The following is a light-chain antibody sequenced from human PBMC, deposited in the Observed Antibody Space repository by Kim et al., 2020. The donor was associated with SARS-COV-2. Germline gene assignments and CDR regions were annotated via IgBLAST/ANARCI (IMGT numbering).Light chain of an antibody. J-gene: IGKJ1*01. CDR1: QTINNK. V-gene: IGKV3-15*01. CDR3: QQSNDWPPLT. Sequence: SPGERATLSCRASQTINNKLVWYQHKPGQAPRLRIYDATTRATGVPARFIGSGSETDFTLTISSLQSEDFAVYYCQQSNDWPPLTFGQGTKVDIK. CDR2: DAT.